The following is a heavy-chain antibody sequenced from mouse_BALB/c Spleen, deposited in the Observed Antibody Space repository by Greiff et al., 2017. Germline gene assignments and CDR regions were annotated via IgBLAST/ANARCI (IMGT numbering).Heavy chain of an antibody. V-gene: IGHV5-6-4*01. CDR3: TITTATAMDY. Sequence: DVMLVESGGGLVKPGGSLKLSCAASGFTFSSYTMSWVRQTPEKRLEWVATISSGGSYTYYPDSVKGRFTISRDNAKNTLYLQMSSLKSEDTAMYYCTITTATAMDYWGQGTSVTVSS. J-gene: IGHJ4*01. CDR2: ISSGGSYT. CDR1: GFTFSSYT. D-gene: IGHD1-2*01.